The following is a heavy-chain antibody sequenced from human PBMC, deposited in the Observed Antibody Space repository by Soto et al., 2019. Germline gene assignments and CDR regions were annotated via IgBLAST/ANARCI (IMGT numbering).Heavy chain of an antibody. D-gene: IGHD3-9*01. CDR2: IFSNDEK. CDR3: ARTHTYYDILTGYYNPWFDP. CDR1: GFSLSNARMG. V-gene: IGHV2-26*01. J-gene: IGHJ5*02. Sequence: SGPTLVNPTETLTLTCTVSGFSLSNARMGVSWIRQPPGKALEWLAHIFSNDEKSYSTSLKSRLTISKDTSKSQVVLTMTNMDPVDTATYYCARTHTYYDILTGYYNPWFDPWGQGTLVTVSS.